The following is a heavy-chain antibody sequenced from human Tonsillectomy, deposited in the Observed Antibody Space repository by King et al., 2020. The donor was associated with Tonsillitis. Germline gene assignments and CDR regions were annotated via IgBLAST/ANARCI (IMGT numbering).Heavy chain of an antibody. CDR1: GGSIGSSSYS. Sequence: QLQESGPGLVKPSETLSLTCSVSGGSIGSSSYSWGWIRQPLWKCLEWIWCSYYSGSTYYHPSLKSRVTISVDTSQNQFSLKLGSVTAADTAVYYCARRISGVGAFDAFDIWGQGTMVTVSS. CDR3: ARRISGVGAFDAFDI. CDR2: SYYSGST. J-gene: IGHJ3*02. D-gene: IGHD2-15*01. V-gene: IGHV4-39*01.